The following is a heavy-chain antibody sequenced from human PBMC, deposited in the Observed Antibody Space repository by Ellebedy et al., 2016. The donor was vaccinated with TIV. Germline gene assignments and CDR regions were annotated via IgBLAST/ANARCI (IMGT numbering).Heavy chain of an antibody. Sequence: GGSLRLXXVGSGFTFSNYWMTWVRQAPGKGLRWVANINGDGSEKYYVDSLKGRFTISRDNAKNSLYLQMNSLTVEDTALYYCVRALAGKSDYWGQGTLVTVSS. V-gene: IGHV3-7*01. J-gene: IGHJ4*02. D-gene: IGHD6-13*01. CDR1: GFTFSNYW. CDR2: INGDGSEK. CDR3: VRALAGKSDY.